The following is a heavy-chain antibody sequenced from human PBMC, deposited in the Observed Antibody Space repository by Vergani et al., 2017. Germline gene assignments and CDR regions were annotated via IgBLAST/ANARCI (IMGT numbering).Heavy chain of an antibody. CDR2: INPNSGGT. D-gene: IGHD5-12*01. CDR3: ARAVIVATISLLVFDY. V-gene: IGHV1-2*02. J-gene: IGHJ4*02. Sequence: QVQLVQSGAEVKKPGASVKVSCKASGYIFTGYYMYWVRQAPGQGLEWMGWINPNSGGTNYAQKFQGRVTMTRDTSIRTAYMELSRLRSDDTAVYYCARAVIVATISLLVFDYWGQGTLVTVSS. CDR1: GYIFTGYY.